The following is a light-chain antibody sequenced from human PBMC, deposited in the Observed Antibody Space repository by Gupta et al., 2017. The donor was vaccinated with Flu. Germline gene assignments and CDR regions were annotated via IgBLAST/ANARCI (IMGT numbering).Light chain of an antibody. V-gene: IGLV2-8*01. CDR1: SSDVGGYNS. J-gene: IGLJ2*01. Sequence: QSALTQPPSASGSPGQSVTISCTGTSSDVGGYNSVSWYQQHPGKAPKLMIYEVNKRPSGVPDRFSGSKSGNTASLTVSGLQAEEEADYYCSSYAGSNNLVFGGGTKLTVL. CDR3: SSYAGSNNLV. CDR2: EVN.